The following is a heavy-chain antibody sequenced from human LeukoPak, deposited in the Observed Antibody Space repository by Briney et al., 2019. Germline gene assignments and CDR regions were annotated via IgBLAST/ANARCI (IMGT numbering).Heavy chain of an antibody. J-gene: IGHJ4*02. CDR1: GFTFSDYY. D-gene: IGHD3-22*01. V-gene: IGHV3-11*04. CDR2: IRSSGSTI. Sequence: GGSLRLSCAASGFTFSDYYMNWIRQAPGKGLEWVSYIRSSGSTIYYADSVKGRFTISRDNAKNSLYLQMNSLRAEDTAVYYCARGRSSGYYFDYWGQGTLATVSS. CDR3: ARGRSSGYYFDY.